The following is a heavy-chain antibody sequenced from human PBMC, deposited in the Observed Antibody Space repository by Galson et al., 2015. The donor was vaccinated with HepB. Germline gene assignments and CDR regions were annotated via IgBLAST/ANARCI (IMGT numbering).Heavy chain of an antibody. D-gene: IGHD6-19*01. CDR2: ISYDGSNK. CDR1: GFTFSSYG. CDR3: AELFFEWLVFGAFDI. Sequence: SLRLSCAASGFTFSSYGMHWVRQAPGKGLEWVAVISYDGSNKYYADSVKGRFTISRDNSKNTLYLQMNSLRAEDTAVYYCAELFFEWLVFGAFDIWGQGTMVTVSS. V-gene: IGHV3-30*18. J-gene: IGHJ3*02.